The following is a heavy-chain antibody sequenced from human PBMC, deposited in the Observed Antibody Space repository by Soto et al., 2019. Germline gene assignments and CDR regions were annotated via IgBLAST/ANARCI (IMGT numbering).Heavy chain of an antibody. CDR2: ISSSSSTI. CDR1: GFTFSSYS. J-gene: IGHJ6*03. CDR3: ATRYYDFWSGYQYYYYYDMDV. V-gene: IGHV3-48*01. D-gene: IGHD3-3*01. Sequence: GGSLRLSCAASGFTFSSYSMNWVRQAPGKGLEWVSYISSSSSTIYYADSVKGRFTISRDNAKNSLYLQMNSLRAEDTAVYYCATRYYDFWSGYQYYYYYDMDVWGKGTTVTVSS.